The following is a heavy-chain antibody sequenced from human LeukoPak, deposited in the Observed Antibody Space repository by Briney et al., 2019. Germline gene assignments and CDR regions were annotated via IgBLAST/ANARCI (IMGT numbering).Heavy chain of an antibody. J-gene: IGHJ4*02. CDR3: AREPGDLWSAYLDY. D-gene: IGHD3-3*01. Sequence: PSETLSLTCTVSGGSISSYYWNWIRQPPGKGLEWIGRIYNSEKINYNPSLKSRVTMSVDTSKNLFSLKLSSVTAADTAVYYCAREPGDLWSAYLDYWGQGTLVTVSS. CDR1: GGSISSYY. V-gene: IGHV4-4*07. CDR2: IYNSEKI.